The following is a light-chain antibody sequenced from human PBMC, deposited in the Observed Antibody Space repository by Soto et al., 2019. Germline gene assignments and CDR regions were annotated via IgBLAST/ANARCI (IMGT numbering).Light chain of an antibody. V-gene: IGLV2-14*01. CDR1: SSDVGGYNS. CDR2: DVS. Sequence: QSALTQPASVSGSPGQSITISCTGTSSDVGGYNSVSWFQQYPGKAPRLVIYDVSDRPSGVSNRISGSKSGNTASLTISGLKAEDEADYYCNSYTSSGTYVFGTGTKVTVL. CDR3: NSYTSSGTYV. J-gene: IGLJ1*01.